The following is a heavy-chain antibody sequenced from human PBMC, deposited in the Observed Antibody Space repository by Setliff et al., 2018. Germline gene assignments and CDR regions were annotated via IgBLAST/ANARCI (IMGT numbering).Heavy chain of an antibody. CDR3: ARGSGNYYGSGNYYHFDY. V-gene: IGHV3-23*01. D-gene: IGHD3-10*01. Sequence: GGSLRLSCAASGFTFSNYAMSWVRQAPGKGLEWVSAISGSGAISYADSVKGRFTVSRDNSKNTLYLQMNSLRAEDTAVYYCARGSGNYYGSGNYYHFDYWGQGTLVTVSS. CDR2: ISGSGAI. CDR1: GFTFSNYA. J-gene: IGHJ4*02.